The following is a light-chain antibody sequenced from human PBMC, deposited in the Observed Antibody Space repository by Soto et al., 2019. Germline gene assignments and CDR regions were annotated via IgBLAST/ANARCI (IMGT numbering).Light chain of an antibody. CDR1: QSLVFRDGNTY. CDR2: KVS. V-gene: IGKV2-30*01. J-gene: IGKJ1*01. Sequence: DVVMTQSPLSLPVTLGQPASISCRSSQSLVFRDGNTYLNWFQQRPGQSPRRLIYKVSNRDSGVPDRFSGSGSGTDFTLTISSLQPDDFATYYCQQYKSYSPAFGQGTKVDIK. CDR3: QQYKSYSPA.